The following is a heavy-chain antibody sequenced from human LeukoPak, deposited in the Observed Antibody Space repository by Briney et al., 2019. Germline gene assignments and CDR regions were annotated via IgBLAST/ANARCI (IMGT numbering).Heavy chain of an antibody. J-gene: IGHJ6*02. CDR3: ARGAGDTAMVSYGMDV. CDR2: IYYSGST. D-gene: IGHD5-18*01. CDR1: GGSISSYY. Sequence: SETLSLTCTVSGGSISSYYWSWIRQPPGKGLEWIGYIYYSGSTNYNPSLKSRVTISVDTSKNQFSLKLSSVTAADTAVYYRARGAGDTAMVSYGMDVWGQGTTVTVSS. V-gene: IGHV4-59*01.